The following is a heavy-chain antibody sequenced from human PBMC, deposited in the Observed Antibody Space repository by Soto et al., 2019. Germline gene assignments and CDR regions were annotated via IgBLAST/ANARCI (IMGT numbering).Heavy chain of an antibody. D-gene: IGHD2-15*01. CDR3: AIVGGYCIGGSCSLPYYYYGMDV. J-gene: IGHJ6*02. CDR1: GGSISSSNW. Sequence: QVQLQESGPGLVKPSGTLSLTCAVSGGSISSSNWWSWVRQPPGKGLEWIGEIYHSGSTNYNPSLKRRVTISVDKSKKQFSLKRSSVAAADTAVYYCAIVGGYCIGGSCSLPYYYYGMDVWGQGTTVTVSS. CDR2: IYHSGST. V-gene: IGHV4-4*02.